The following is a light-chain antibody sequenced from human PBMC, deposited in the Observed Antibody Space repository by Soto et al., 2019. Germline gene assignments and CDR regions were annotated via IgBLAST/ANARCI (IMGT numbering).Light chain of an antibody. CDR2: GAS. Sequence: EIVLTQSPGTLSLSPGERATLSCRASESVSSNYLAWYQQKPGQAPRLLIYGASTRASGIPDRFGGSGSGTDFTLTIRALEPEDCSVYYCQRYGSSRGTFGQGTKLEIK. CDR1: ESVSSNY. CDR3: QRYGSSRGT. J-gene: IGKJ2*01. V-gene: IGKV3-20*01.